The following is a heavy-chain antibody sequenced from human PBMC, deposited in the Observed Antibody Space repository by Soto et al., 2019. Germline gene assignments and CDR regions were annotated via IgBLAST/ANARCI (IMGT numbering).Heavy chain of an antibody. CDR2: IHYSGTT. J-gene: IGHJ3*01. Sequence: QVQLQESGPRLVKPSDTLSLTCAVSGYSISSSNWWGWIRQPPGKGLAWIGYIHYSGTTYDNPSLNSRVTMTVDTSKNQFTLKLSSVTAVDTALYYCARGGGNGDAFDVWGQGTLVTVSS. CDR3: ARGGGNGDAFDV. CDR1: GYSISSSNW. D-gene: IGHD2-15*01. V-gene: IGHV4-28*03.